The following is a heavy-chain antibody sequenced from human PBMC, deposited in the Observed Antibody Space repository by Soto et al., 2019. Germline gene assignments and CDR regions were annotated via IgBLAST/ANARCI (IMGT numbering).Heavy chain of an antibody. D-gene: IGHD3-3*01. CDR1: GGSISSGGYS. V-gene: IGHV4-30-2*01. CDR3: ARGRGITIFGVVTYFDA. Sequence: PSGTLSLTCAVSGGSISSGGYSWSWIRQPPGKGLEWIGYIYHSGSTYYNPSLKSRVTISVDRSKNQFSLKLSSVTAADTAVYYCARGRGITIFGVVTYFDAWGQGTLVTVAS. CDR2: IYHSGST. J-gene: IGHJ4*02.